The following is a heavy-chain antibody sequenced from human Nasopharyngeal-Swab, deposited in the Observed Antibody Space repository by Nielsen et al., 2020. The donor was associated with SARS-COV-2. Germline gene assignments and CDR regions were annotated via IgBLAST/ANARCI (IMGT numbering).Heavy chain of an antibody. CDR2: IYYSGST. V-gene: IGHV4-31*03. D-gene: IGHD3-3*01. CDR3: ARGATIFGVVAYGMDV. J-gene: IGHJ6*02. CDR1: GGSISSGGYY. Sequence: SETLSLTCTVSGGSISSGGYYWGWIRQHPGKGLEWIGYIYYSGSTYYNPSLKSRVTISVDTSKNQFSLKLSSVTAADTAVYYCARGATIFGVVAYGMDVWGQGTTVTVSS.